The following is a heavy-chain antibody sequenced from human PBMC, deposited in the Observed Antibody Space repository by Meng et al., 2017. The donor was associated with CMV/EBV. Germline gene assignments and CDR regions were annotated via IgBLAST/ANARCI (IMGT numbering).Heavy chain of an antibody. D-gene: IGHD6-19*01. CDR3: AKDVIEQWLAHFDY. J-gene: IGHJ4*02. V-gene: IGHV3-23*01. CDR1: WFTVNSYA. Sequence: SWFTVNSYAMRWVRQARGKGVERVSAIRGSGGRTYNADSVKGRFTISRDNSKNTLYLQMNSLRAEDTAVYYCAKDVIEQWLAHFDYWGQGTLVTVSS. CDR2: IRGSGGRT.